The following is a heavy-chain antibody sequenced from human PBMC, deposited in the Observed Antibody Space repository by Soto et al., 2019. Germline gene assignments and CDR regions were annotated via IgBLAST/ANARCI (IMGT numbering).Heavy chain of an antibody. V-gene: IGHV3-30*18. J-gene: IGHJ6*02. D-gene: IGHD3-22*01. CDR1: GFTFSSYG. CDR3: AKDRRYDSSGYYYYYYGMDV. CDR2: ISYDGSNK. Sequence: GGSLRLSCAASGFTFSSYGMHWVRQAPGKGLEWVAVISYDGSNKYYADSVKGRFTISRDNSKNTLYLQMNSLRAEDTAVYYCAKDRRYDSSGYYYYYYGMDVWGQGTTVTVSS.